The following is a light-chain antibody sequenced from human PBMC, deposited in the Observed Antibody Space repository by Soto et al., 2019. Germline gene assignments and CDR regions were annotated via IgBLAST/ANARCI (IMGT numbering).Light chain of an antibody. V-gene: IGKV3-11*01. J-gene: IGKJ1*01. CDR1: QSVSSF. Sequence: EIVLTQSPATLSLSPGERATLSCRASQSVSSFLAWYQQKPGQAPRLLIYDASNRATGTPARFSGSGSGTDFTLTISRLEPEDFAVYYCQQYNNWPQTFGQGTKVDIK. CDR3: QQYNNWPQT. CDR2: DAS.